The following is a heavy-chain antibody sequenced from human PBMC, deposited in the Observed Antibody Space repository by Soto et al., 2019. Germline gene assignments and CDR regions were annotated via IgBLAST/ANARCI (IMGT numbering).Heavy chain of an antibody. J-gene: IGHJ4*02. CDR1: GDSISSDKW. CDR3: ARAAIQGHELEGQPTSSQTLDY. Sequence: SETLSLTCAVSGDSISSDKWWSWVRQPPGKGLEWIGEIHHSGNSNYNPSLKSRVIISVDKSKNQFSLRLTSVTAADTAVYYCARAAIQGHELEGQPTSSQTLDYWGQGTLVTVSS. D-gene: IGHD2-2*01. V-gene: IGHV4-4*02. CDR2: IHHSGNS.